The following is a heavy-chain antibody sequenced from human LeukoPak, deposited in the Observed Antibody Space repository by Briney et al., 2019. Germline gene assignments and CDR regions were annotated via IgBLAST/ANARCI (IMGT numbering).Heavy chain of an antibody. CDR3: AREYYFSHIDG. Sequence: GGTLRLSCAASGFTFSSYGMSWVRQAPGKGLEWVSAISGSGGSTYYADSVKGRFTISRDNSKNSLYLQMNSLRADDTAMYYCAREYYFSHIDGWGKGTTVTVSS. D-gene: IGHD3-10*01. CDR1: GFTFSSYG. J-gene: IGHJ6*03. V-gene: IGHV3-23*01. CDR2: ISGSGGST.